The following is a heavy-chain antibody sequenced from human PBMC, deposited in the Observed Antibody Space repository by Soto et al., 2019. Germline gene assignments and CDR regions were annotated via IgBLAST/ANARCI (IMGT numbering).Heavy chain of an antibody. Sequence: QITLKESGPTLVKPTQTLTLTCTFSGFSLSTSGVGVGWIRQPPGKALEWLALIYWDDDKRYSPSLKSRLTITKXTXXXQXXLTMTNMAPVDTATYYCAHRPSYCSGGSCYSGFDYWGQGTLVTVSS. CDR3: AHRPSYCSGGSCYSGFDY. CDR1: GFSLSTSGVG. CDR2: IYWDDDK. V-gene: IGHV2-5*02. D-gene: IGHD2-15*01. J-gene: IGHJ4*02.